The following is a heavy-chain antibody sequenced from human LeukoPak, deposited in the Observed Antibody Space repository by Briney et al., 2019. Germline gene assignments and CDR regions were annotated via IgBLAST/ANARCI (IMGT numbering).Heavy chain of an antibody. V-gene: IGHV1-2*02. Sequence: GASVKVSCKASGYTFTGYYMHWVRQAPGQGLEWMGWINPNSGGTNYAQKFQGRVTMTRDTSISTAYMELSRLRSEDTAVYYCARGLNYYGSYPMDVWGKGTTVTVSS. CDR1: GYTFTGYY. CDR3: ARGLNYYGSYPMDV. D-gene: IGHD3-10*01. CDR2: INPNSGGT. J-gene: IGHJ6*04.